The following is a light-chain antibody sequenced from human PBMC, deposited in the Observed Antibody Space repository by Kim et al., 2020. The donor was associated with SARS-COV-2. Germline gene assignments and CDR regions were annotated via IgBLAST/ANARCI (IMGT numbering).Light chain of an antibody. Sequence: APGKTATITSGVNNLVTNSVHWYQQKPRQAPVLVIYYDSDRPSGIPERFSGSNSGNTATLTISRVEAGDEADYYCQVWDSSSAPLVFGGGTKLTVL. CDR1: NLVTNS. CDR2: YDS. CDR3: QVWDSSSAPLV. J-gene: IGLJ3*02. V-gene: IGLV3-21*04.